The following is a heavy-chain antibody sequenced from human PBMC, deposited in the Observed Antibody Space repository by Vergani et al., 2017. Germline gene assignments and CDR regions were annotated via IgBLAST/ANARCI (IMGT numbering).Heavy chain of an antibody. D-gene: IGHD5-12*01. J-gene: IGHJ6*03. Sequence: QVQLVQSGAEVKKPGASVKVSCKASGYTFTSYGISWVRQAPGQGLEWMGWISAYNGNTNYAQKLQGRVTMTTDTSKSTAYMELRSLRSDDTAVYYCARTYSGYENYYYYYMDVWGKGTTVTVSS. V-gene: IGHV1-18*01. CDR1: GYTFTSYG. CDR3: ARTYSGYENYYYYYMDV. CDR2: ISAYNGNT.